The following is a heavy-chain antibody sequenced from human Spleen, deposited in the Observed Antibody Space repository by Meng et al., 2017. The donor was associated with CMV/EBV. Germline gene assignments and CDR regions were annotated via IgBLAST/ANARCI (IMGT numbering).Heavy chain of an antibody. J-gene: IGHJ4*02. CDR3: ARSIVGYTGG. D-gene: IGHD2-21*01. V-gene: IGHV1-2*02. CDR2: INSDSGGT. CDR1: GFTFTGYY. Sequence: ASVKVSCKSSGFTFTGYYIHWVRQAPGQGFEWMGWINSDSGGTNFARKFQGRVTMTRDTSISTAYMELNRLRSDYTAVYYCARSIVGYTGGWGQGTLVTVSS.